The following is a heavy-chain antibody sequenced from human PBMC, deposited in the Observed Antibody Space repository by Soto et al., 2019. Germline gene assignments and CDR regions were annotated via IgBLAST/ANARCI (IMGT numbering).Heavy chain of an antibody. J-gene: IGHJ3*02. CDR1: GFTFSYYG. V-gene: IGHV3-30*18. Sequence: LRLSCTASGFTFSYYGMHWVRQAPGKGLEWVAVISYDGSNKYYADSVKGRFTVSRDNSKNTLYLQMNSLRAEDTAVYYCVKDRFSTIIPGAFDIWGQGTMVTVSS. D-gene: IGHD3-9*01. CDR2: ISYDGSNK. CDR3: VKDRFSTIIPGAFDI.